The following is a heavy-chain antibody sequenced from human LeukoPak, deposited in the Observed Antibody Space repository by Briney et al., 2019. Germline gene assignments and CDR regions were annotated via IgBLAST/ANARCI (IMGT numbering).Heavy chain of an antibody. Sequence: PGRSLRLSCAGSGFTFSAYWMHWVRQAPGKGLEWVSRINIDGSSISYADSVKGRFTISRDNAKNTLYLQMNTLRAEDTAVYYCARAGTTGTTIHGMDVWGQGTTVTVSS. J-gene: IGHJ6*02. CDR3: ARAGTTGTTIHGMDV. V-gene: IGHV3-74*01. CDR2: INIDGSSI. CDR1: GFTFSAYW. D-gene: IGHD1-1*01.